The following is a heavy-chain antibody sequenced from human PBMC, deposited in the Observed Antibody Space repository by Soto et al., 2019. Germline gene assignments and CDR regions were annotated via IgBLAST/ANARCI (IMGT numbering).Heavy chain of an antibody. D-gene: IGHD3-3*01. CDR3: AKETVEYYFDY. CDR1: GFTFSIYD. CDR2: IGTLGYT. Sequence: GGSLRLSCAASGFTFSIYDMHWVRQETGKVLEWVSAIGTLGYTFYXXSVKGRFXXSIENSKNSLXLQMNXLEAGDTAVYYCAKETVEYYFDYWRQGTLVTXSS. J-gene: IGHJ4*02. V-gene: IGHV3-13*04.